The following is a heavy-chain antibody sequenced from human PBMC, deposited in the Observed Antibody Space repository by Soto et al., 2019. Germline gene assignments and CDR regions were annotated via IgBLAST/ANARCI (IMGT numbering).Heavy chain of an antibody. Sequence: QVQLVQSGAEVKKPGSSVKVSCKASGGTFSSYSINWVRQAPGQGLEWMGEIIPIFGTANYAQKFQGRVTMTADEATSTAYMELSSLRSEDTAGEYCAREGGRHSGGIDYWGQGTLVTVSS. CDR1: GGTFSSYS. J-gene: IGHJ4*02. V-gene: IGHV1-69*01. CDR3: AREGGRHSGGIDY. D-gene: IGHD1-26*01. CDR2: IIPIFGTA.